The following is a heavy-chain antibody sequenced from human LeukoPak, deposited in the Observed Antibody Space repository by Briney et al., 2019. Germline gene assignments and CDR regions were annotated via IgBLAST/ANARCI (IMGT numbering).Heavy chain of an antibody. CDR3: VRSAAYSSRWYGMDV. J-gene: IGHJ6*01. V-gene: IGHV5-51*01. CDR2: IYPGDSDT. Sequence: GGSLKISCKGSGYIFATYWISWVRQMPGQGLEWMGIIYPGDSDTRYSPSFQGRVTISADKSITTAYLQWSSLKASDTAIYYCVRSAAYSSRWYGMDVWGQGTTVTVSS. D-gene: IGHD6-13*01. CDR1: GYIFATYW.